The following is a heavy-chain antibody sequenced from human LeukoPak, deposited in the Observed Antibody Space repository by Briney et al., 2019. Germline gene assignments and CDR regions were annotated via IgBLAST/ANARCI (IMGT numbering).Heavy chain of an antibody. Sequence: GGSLRLSCAASGFTFSSYGMHWVRQAPGKGLEWVAVIWYDGSKKYYADSVKGRFTISRDNSKNTLYLQMNALRAEDTAVYYCARVANITTFGMDVRGQGTTVTVSS. D-gene: IGHD3-9*01. CDR3: ARVANITTFGMDV. CDR1: GFTFSSYG. V-gene: IGHV3-33*08. J-gene: IGHJ6*02. CDR2: IWYDGSKK.